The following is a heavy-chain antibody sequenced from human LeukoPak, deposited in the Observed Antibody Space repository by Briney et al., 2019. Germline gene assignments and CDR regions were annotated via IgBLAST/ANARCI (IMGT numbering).Heavy chain of an antibody. Sequence: PSETLSLTCTVSGGSVSSGSYYWSWIRQPPGKGLEWIGYIYYSGSTNYNPSLKRRVTISVDTSKNQFSLKLSSVTAADTAVYYCARASGGYSSGWYLDYRGQGTLVTVSS. CDR2: IYYSGST. CDR1: GGSVSSGSYY. D-gene: IGHD6-19*01. V-gene: IGHV4-61*01. J-gene: IGHJ4*02. CDR3: ARASGGYSSGWYLDY.